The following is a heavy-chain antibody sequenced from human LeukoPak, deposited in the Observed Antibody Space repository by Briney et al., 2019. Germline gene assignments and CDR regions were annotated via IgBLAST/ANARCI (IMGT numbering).Heavy chain of an antibody. J-gene: IGHJ4*02. D-gene: IGHD3-10*01. CDR2: ISHDGSNK. Sequence: GGSLRLSCAASGFSFSSFGMHWVRQAPGKGLEWVAVISHDGSNKNYADSVKGRFTMSRDNSKNTVYLQMNSPRGEDTAVYYCAKGQWFGELLPFDYWSQGALVSVSS. CDR3: AKGQWFGELLPFDY. V-gene: IGHV3-30*18. CDR1: GFSFSSFG.